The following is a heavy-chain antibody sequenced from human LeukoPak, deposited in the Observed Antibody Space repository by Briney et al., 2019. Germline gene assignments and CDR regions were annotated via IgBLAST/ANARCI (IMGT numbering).Heavy chain of an antibody. V-gene: IGHV1-58*02. Sequence: GASLKVSCKASGFTFTNSAIQWVRQARGQRLEWLGGIVVGSGNANYAQKFQDRVIITRDMSTSTAYMEVSSLRSEDTAVYYCAADDLTRAYWGQGTLVTVSS. CDR2: IVVGSGNA. CDR1: GFTFTNSA. J-gene: IGHJ4*02. CDR3: AADDLTRAY.